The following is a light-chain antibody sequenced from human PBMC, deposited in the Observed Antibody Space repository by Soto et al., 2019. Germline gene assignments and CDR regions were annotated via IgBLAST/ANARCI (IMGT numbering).Light chain of an antibody. CDR2: KAS. Sequence: DIQMTQSPSTLSASGGDRVTITCRASQSISSWLAWYQQKPGKAPKLLIYKASSLESGVPSRFSGSGSGTEFTLTITSLQPDDFATYYCQQYNSFPTFGQGTNVEIK. CDR1: QSISSW. V-gene: IGKV1-5*03. CDR3: QQYNSFPT. J-gene: IGKJ1*01.